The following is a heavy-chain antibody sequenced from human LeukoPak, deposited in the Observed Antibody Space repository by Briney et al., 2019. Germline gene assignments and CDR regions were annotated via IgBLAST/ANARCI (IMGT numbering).Heavy chain of an antibody. V-gene: IGHV3-7*01. CDR1: GFTFNSYT. CDR3: ARGSRIAAAFYYYYMDV. D-gene: IGHD6-13*01. Sequence: GGSLRLSCAASGFTFNSYTMNWVRQAPGKGLEWVANIKQDGSEKYYVDSVKGRFTISRDNAKNSLYLQMNSLRAEDTAVYYCARGSRIAAAFYYYYMDVWGKGTTVTVSS. CDR2: IKQDGSEK. J-gene: IGHJ6*03.